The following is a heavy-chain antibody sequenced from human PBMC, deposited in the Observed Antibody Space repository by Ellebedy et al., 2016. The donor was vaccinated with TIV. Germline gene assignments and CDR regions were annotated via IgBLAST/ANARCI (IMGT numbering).Heavy chain of an antibody. V-gene: IGHV3-21*01. CDR2: ISTISDDV. J-gene: IGHJ6*03. D-gene: IGHD4-17*01. CDR1: GFAFGGFC. CDR3: AQFSPGAPFVDYVYYMDD. Sequence: GESLKISCAASGFAFGGFCMNWVRQAPGKGLEWVSSISTISDDVHYADSVKGRFTISRDNAKNSIYLKMNNLRPEDTAVYDCAQFSPGAPFVDYVYYMDDWGKGTAVTVSS.